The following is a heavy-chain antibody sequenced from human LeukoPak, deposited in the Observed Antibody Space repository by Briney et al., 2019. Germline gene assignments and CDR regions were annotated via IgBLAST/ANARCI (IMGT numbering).Heavy chain of an antibody. CDR1: GFSVRGSF. CDR3: ARAIGVVDCGTQTCYPYHFDK. Sequence: GGSLRLSCAASGFSVRGSFMNWVRRAPGKGLEWVSLLSNTENSFYADSVKGRFTLSRDISNNTLYLHMHSLRGEDTAVYFCARAIGVVDCGTQTCYPYHFDKWGRGTLVTVSS. V-gene: IGHV3-66*01. J-gene: IGHJ4*02. D-gene: IGHD2-21*01. CDR2: LSNTENS.